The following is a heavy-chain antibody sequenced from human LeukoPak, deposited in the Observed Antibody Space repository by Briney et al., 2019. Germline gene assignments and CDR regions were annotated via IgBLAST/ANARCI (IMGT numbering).Heavy chain of an antibody. CDR2: INHSGST. CDR3: ARGRYYGSGSPFYYYYYYGMDV. D-gene: IGHD3-10*01. CDR1: GGSFSGYY. V-gene: IGHV4-34*01. J-gene: IGHJ6*02. Sequence: PSETLSLTCAVYGGSFSGYYWSWIRQPPGKGLEWIGEINHSGSTNYNPSLKSRVTISVDTSENRFSLKLSSVTAADTAVYYCARGRYYGSGSPFYYYYYYGMDVWGQGTTVTVSS.